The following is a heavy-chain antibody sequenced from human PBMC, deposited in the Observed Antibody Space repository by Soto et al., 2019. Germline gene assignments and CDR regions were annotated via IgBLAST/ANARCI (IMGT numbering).Heavy chain of an antibody. CDR3: ARDVYGMDV. CDR2: IWYDGSNK. V-gene: IGHV3-33*01. Sequence: QVQLVESGGGVVQPGRSLRLSCAASGFTFSSYGMHWVRQAPGKGLEWVAVIWYDGSNKYYADSVKGRFTISRDNSKNTLYLQMNSLRAKDTAVYYCARDVYGMDVWGQGTTVTVSS. J-gene: IGHJ6*02. CDR1: GFTFSSYG.